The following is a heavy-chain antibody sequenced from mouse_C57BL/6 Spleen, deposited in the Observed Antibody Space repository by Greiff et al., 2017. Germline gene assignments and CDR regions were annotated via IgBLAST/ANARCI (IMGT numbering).Heavy chain of an antibody. CDR3: ARGGLLTLLDY. J-gene: IGHJ2*01. Sequence: EVQLVESGGGLVKPGGSLKLSCAASGFTFSSYAMSWVRQTPEKRLEWVATISDGGSYTYYPDNVKGRFTISRDNAKNNLYLQMSHLKSEDTAMYYCARGGLLTLLDYWGQGTTLTVSS. D-gene: IGHD2-3*01. V-gene: IGHV5-4*01. CDR2: ISDGGSYT. CDR1: GFTFSSYA.